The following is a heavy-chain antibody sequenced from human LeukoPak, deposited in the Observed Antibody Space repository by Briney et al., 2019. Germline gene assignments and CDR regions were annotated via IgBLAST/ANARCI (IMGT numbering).Heavy chain of an antibody. J-gene: IGHJ4*02. Sequence: SETVSLTCTVSGGSISSGSYYWSWIRQPAGKGLEWIGRIYTSGSTNYSPSLKSRVTISVDTSKNQFSLKLSSVTAADTAMYYCARFKRAGGWSYFDYWGLGTLVTVSS. CDR2: IYTSGST. D-gene: IGHD6-19*01. V-gene: IGHV4-61*02. CDR3: ARFKRAGGWSYFDY. CDR1: GGSISSGSYY.